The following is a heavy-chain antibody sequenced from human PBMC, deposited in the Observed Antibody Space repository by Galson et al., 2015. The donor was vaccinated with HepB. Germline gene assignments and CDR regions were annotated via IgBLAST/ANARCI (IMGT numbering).Heavy chain of an antibody. Sequence: SLRLSCAASGFTFSSYWMSWVRQAPGKGLEWVANIKQDGSEKYYVDSVKGRFNISRDNAKNSQYLQMKSLRADDTAVYYWAAGGGEYYDFWSGYSGGSGGYFDYWGPGTLVTVSS. CDR1: GFTFSSYW. V-gene: IGHV3-7*03. CDR3: AAGGGEYYDFWSGYSGGSGGYFDY. J-gene: IGHJ4*02. D-gene: IGHD3-3*01. CDR2: IKQDGSEK.